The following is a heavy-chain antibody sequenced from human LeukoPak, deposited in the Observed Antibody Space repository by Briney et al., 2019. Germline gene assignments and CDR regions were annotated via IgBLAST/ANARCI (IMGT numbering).Heavy chain of an antibody. CDR2: ISWNSGNI. V-gene: IGHV3-9*01. CDR3: ARGLGATTWFPFDY. D-gene: IGHD1-26*01. J-gene: IGHJ4*02. CDR1: GFTFDDYA. Sequence: GRSLRLSCAASGFTFDDYAMFWVRQAPGKGLEWVSGISWNSGNIGYADFVKGRFSISRDNAKNSTYLQMNSLRAEDTALYYCARGLGATTWFPFDYWGQGTLVTVSS.